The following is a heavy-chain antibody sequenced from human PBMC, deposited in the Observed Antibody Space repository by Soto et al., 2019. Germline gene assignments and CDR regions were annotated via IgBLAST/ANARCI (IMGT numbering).Heavy chain of an antibody. D-gene: IGHD2-21*01. CDR1: GFTFWSYA. CDR3: ARTPLRTIVGGVAY. V-gene: IGHV3-30*04. J-gene: IGHJ4*02. Sequence: QVQLVESGGGVVQPGRSLRLSCPTSGFTFWSYAMHWVRQAPGKGLEWVAVISYDGRHKFYADSVKGRFTISRDDSRNTLPLQMNGLREGDTAVYYCARTPLRTIVGGVAYWGQGTLVTVSS. CDR2: ISYDGRHK.